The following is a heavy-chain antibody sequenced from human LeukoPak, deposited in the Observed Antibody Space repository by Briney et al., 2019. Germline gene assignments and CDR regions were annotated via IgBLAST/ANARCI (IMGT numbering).Heavy chain of an antibody. CDR3: ASLKDYGDYGIDY. Sequence: ASVKVSCKASGGTFSSYTISWVRQAPGQGLEWMGRIIPILGIANYAQKFQGRVTITADKSTSTAYMELSSLRSEDTAVYYCASLKDYGDYGIDYWGLGTLVTVSS. D-gene: IGHD4-17*01. J-gene: IGHJ4*02. CDR2: IIPILGIA. V-gene: IGHV1-69*02. CDR1: GGTFSSYT.